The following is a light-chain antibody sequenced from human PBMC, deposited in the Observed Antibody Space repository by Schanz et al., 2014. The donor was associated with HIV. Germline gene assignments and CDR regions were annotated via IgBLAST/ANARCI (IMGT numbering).Light chain of an antibody. V-gene: IGLV1-40*01. CDR1: SSNIGAGYD. CDR2: GST. J-gene: IGLJ2*01. CDR3: NSYTSSSTLV. Sequence: QSVLTQPPSVSGAPGQRVTISCTGSSSNIGAGYDVHWYQHLPGTAPKLLIYGSTNRPSGVPDRFSGSKSGNTASLTISGLQAEDEANYYCNSYTSSSTLVFGGGTKLTVL.